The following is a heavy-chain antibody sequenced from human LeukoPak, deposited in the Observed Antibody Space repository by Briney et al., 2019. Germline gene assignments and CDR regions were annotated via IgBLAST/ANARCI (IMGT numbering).Heavy chain of an antibody. CDR3: ARLGRFGDPRAFDY. Sequence: PGGSLRLSCAASGFTFSSYSMNWVRQAPGKGLEWVSSISSSSSYIYYADSVKGRFTIPRDNAKNSLYLQMNSLRAEDTAVYYCARLGRFGDPRAFDYWGQGTLVTVSS. CDR2: ISSSSSYI. V-gene: IGHV3-21*01. CDR1: GFTFSSYS. D-gene: IGHD3-10*01. J-gene: IGHJ4*02.